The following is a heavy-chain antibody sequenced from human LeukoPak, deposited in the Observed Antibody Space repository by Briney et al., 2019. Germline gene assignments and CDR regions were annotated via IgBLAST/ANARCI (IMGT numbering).Heavy chain of an antibody. CDR1: GGSISSYY. D-gene: IGHD4-17*01. Sequence: SETLSLTCTVSGGSISSYYWSWIRQPPGKGLEWIGYIYYSGSTNYNPSLKSRVTISVDTSKNQFSLKLSSVTAADTAVYYCARVTTVTSYYYYYGMDVWGQGTTVTVSS. V-gene: IGHV4-59*01. CDR3: ARVTTVTSYYYYYGMDV. J-gene: IGHJ6*02. CDR2: IYYSGST.